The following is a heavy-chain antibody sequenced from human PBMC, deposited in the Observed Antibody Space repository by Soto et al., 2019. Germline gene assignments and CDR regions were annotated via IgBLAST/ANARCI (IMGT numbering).Heavy chain of an antibody. CDR2: IYYSGST. V-gene: IGHV4-59*01. D-gene: IGHD1-26*01. Sequence: WTWIRQPPGKGLEWIGYIYYSGSTNYNPSLTSRLTTSVDTSKNQFSLKLTSVTAADRAVYYCARVEGGRYLGWLAYWGQGTLVTDSS. CDR3: ARVEGGRYLGWLAY. J-gene: IGHJ4*02.